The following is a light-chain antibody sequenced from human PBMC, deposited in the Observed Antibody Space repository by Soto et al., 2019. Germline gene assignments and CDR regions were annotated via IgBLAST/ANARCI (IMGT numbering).Light chain of an antibody. CDR2: DAS. CDR3: QHYYSYSGT. V-gene: IGKV1-5*01. J-gene: IGKJ1*01. Sequence: DIQMTQFPSTLSASVGDRVTITCRASQSVSGFLAWHQQKPGKAPKLLIFDASTVESGVPSRFSGSGSGTEFTLTISSLQPDDFATYYCQHYYSYSGTFGQGTKVEVK. CDR1: QSVSGF.